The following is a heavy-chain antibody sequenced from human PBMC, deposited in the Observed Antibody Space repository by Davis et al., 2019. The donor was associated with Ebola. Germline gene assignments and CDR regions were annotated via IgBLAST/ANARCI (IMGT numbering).Heavy chain of an antibody. CDR3: ARDRIAAADPFDY. CDR2: ISSSSSTI. Sequence: GESLKISCAASGFTFSSYSMNWVRQAPGKGLEWVSYISSSSSTIYYADSVKGRFTISRDNAKNSLYLQMNSLRDEDTAVYYCARDRIAAADPFDYWGQGTLVTVSS. D-gene: IGHD6-13*01. J-gene: IGHJ4*02. V-gene: IGHV3-48*02. CDR1: GFTFSSYS.